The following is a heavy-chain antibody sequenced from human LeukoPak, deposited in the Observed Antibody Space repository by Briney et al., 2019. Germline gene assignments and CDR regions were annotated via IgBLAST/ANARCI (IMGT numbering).Heavy chain of an antibody. CDR3: AREFSSGYLAY. CDR1: GGSVSSGSYY. Sequence: SETLSLTCTVSGGSVSSGSYYWSWIRQPPGKGLEWIGYIYYSGSTNYNPSLKSRVTMSVDTSKNQFSLKLSSVTAADTAAYYCAREFSSGYLAYWGQGTLVTVSS. CDR2: IYYSGST. D-gene: IGHD3-22*01. V-gene: IGHV4-61*01. J-gene: IGHJ4*02.